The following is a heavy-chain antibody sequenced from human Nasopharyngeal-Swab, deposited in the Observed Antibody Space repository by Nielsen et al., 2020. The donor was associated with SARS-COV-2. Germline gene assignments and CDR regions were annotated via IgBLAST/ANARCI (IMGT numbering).Heavy chain of an antibody. CDR3: ARVPAGGYDSSGGY. J-gene: IGHJ4*02. CDR2: IHSGGSA. Sequence: GGFLRLSCAASGFTVSSHYMTWVRQAPGKGLEWVSVIHSGGSAYYADSVKGRFTISRDNSKNTLYLQMNSLRAEDTAVYYCARVPAGGYDSSGGYWGQGTLVTVSS. D-gene: IGHD3-22*01. CDR1: GFTVSSHY. V-gene: IGHV3-66*01.